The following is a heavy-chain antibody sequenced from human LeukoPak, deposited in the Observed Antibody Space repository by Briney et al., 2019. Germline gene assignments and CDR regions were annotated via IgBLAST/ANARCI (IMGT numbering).Heavy chain of an antibody. CDR1: GYVFTAYY. CDR3: ARERPTLLTRIRGIATAPDH. J-gene: IGHJ5*02. Sequence: ASVKVSCKTSGYVFTAYYIHWVRQAPGQGLEWLGFVKPDTGATNSAQQLQGRVSMTSDASLTTAYMELSGLTSDDTALYFCARERPTLLTRIRGIATAPDHWGQGTLVTVSS. CDR2: VKPDTGAT. D-gene: IGHD3-10*01. V-gene: IGHV1-2*02.